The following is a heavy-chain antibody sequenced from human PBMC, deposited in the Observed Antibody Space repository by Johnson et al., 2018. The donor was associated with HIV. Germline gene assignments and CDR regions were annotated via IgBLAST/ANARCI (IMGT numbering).Heavy chain of an antibody. Sequence: VQLVESGGGLVQPGGYLRLSCAASGFTVSSNYMSWVRQAPGKGLEWVAVIYSGGSTYYADSVKGRFTISRENSKNTLYIQMNSLRAEDTAVYYCASSSPRDAFDIWGQGTMVTVSS. J-gene: IGHJ3*02. CDR1: GFTVSSNY. CDR2: IYSGGST. CDR3: ASSSPRDAFDI. V-gene: IGHV3-53*01.